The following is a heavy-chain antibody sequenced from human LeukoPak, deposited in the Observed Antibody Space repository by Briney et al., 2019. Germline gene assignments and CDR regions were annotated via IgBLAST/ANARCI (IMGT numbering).Heavy chain of an antibody. D-gene: IGHD1-1*01. Sequence: GASVKVSCKASGGTFSSYAISWVRQAPGQGLEWMGGIIPIFGTANYAQKFQGRVTITTDESTSTAYMELSSLRSEDMAVYYCARGPTTGHNWFDPWGQGTLVTVSS. CDR1: GGTFSSYA. J-gene: IGHJ5*02. V-gene: IGHV1-69*05. CDR2: IIPIFGTA. CDR3: ARGPTTGHNWFDP.